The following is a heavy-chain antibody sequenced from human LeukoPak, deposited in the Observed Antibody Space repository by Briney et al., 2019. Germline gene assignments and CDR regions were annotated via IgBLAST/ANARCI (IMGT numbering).Heavy chain of an antibody. CDR3: ANDRGYSRTDY. D-gene: IGHD5-18*01. Sequence: GGSLRLSCAASGFTFSSYGMHWVRQAPGKGLEWVAVISYDGSNKYYADSVKGRFTISRDNSKNTLYLQMNSLRAEDTAVYYCANDRGYSRTDYWGQGTLVTVSS. CDR1: GFTFSSYG. V-gene: IGHV3-30*18. J-gene: IGHJ4*02. CDR2: ISYDGSNK.